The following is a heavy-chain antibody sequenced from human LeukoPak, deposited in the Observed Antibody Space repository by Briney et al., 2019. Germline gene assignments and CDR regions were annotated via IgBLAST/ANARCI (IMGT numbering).Heavy chain of an antibody. V-gene: IGHV3-23*01. CDR2: ISASGGGT. CDR1: GFTFSNYW. J-gene: IGHJ6*03. Sequence: GGSLRLSCAASGFTFSNYWMNWVRQAPGKGLEWVSSISASGGGTHYTGSVKGRFTISRDNSKKTIYLQMNSLRVDDTAKYFCAAWDPNFYYMDVWGKGTTVTVSS. D-gene: IGHD1-26*01. CDR3: AAWDPNFYYMDV.